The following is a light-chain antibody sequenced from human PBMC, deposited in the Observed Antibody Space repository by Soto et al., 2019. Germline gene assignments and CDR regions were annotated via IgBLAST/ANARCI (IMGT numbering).Light chain of an antibody. Sequence: QSALTQPASVSGSPGRSITISCTGTSTDIGTYNSVSWYQHHPGKAPKLLIFEVIDRPSGVSDRFSGSKSGNTASLTISSLLFEDEADYYCCSYTTTYTLVFGGGTKLTVL. CDR1: STDIGTYNS. J-gene: IGLJ3*02. CDR2: EVI. V-gene: IGLV2-14*01. CDR3: CSYTTTYTLV.